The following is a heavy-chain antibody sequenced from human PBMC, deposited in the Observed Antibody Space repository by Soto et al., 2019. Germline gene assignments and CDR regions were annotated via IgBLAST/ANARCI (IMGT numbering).Heavy chain of an antibody. J-gene: IGHJ6*02. CDR1: GFTFSSYG. CDR2: IWYDGSNK. D-gene: IGHD1-26*01. CDR3: ARCSGSYYRYYYYGMDV. V-gene: IGHV3-33*01. Sequence: QVQLVESGGGVVQPGRSLRLSSAASGFTFSSYGMHWVRQAPGKGLEWVAVIWYDGSNKYYADSVKGRFTISRDNSKNTLYLQMNSLRAEDTAVYYCARCSGSYYRYYYYGMDVWGQGTTVTVSS.